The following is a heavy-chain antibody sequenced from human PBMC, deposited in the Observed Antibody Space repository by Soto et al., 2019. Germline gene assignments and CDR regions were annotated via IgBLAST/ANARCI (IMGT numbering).Heavy chain of an antibody. V-gene: IGHV3-7*01. CDR2: IKQDGSEK. Sequence: GGSLRLSCAASGFTFSSYWMSWVRQAPGKGLEWVANIKQDGSEKYYVESMKGRFTISRDNAKNPLYLQMNSLRAEDTAVDYCAREILWFGEEDYYYYYYMDVWGKGTTVTVSS. D-gene: IGHD3-10*01. CDR1: GFTFSSYW. J-gene: IGHJ6*03. CDR3: AREILWFGEEDYYYYYYMDV.